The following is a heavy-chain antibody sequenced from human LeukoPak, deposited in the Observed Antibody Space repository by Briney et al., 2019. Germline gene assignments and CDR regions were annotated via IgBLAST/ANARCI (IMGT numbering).Heavy chain of an antibody. CDR1: GFTFSSYW. D-gene: IGHD6-13*01. J-gene: IGHJ4*02. V-gene: IGHV3-7*01. CDR3: ARSSGSSWYDEDYFDY. CDR2: IKQDGSEK. Sequence: GGSLRLSCAASGFTFSSYWRSWVRQAPGKGLEWVANIKQDGSEKYYVDSVKGRFTISRDNAKNSLYLQMNSLRAEDTAVYYCARSSGSSWYDEDYFDYWGQGTLVTVSS.